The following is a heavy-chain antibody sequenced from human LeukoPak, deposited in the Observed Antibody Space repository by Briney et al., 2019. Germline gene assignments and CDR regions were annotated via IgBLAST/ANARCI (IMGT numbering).Heavy chain of an antibody. CDR3: TKARSGSSNWALQIFEY. Sequence: PGGSLRLSCAVSGFTFSNEAMGWVRQLRGGGLEWVSTISPGGGTTNYAESMKGRFTISRDNSKTTLYLEMNSLRVEDTTVYYCTKARSGSSNWALQIFEYWGQGVLVTVSS. CDR1: GFTFSNEA. V-gene: IGHV3-23*01. CDR2: ISPGGGTT. D-gene: IGHD4-11*01. J-gene: IGHJ4*02.